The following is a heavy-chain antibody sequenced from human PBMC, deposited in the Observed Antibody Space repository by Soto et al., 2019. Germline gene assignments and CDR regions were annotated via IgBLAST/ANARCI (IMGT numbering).Heavy chain of an antibody. Sequence: NPSETLSLTCKVSDGSISSSNYYWGWIRQPPGEGLEWIGSIYYSGSTYYNPSLKSRVTISVDTSKNQFSLRLTSVSALDTAVYYCARLKTFGGAPGPVWGQGTLVTVSS. CDR3: ARLKTFGGAPGPV. J-gene: IGHJ4*02. CDR1: DGSISSSNYY. CDR2: IYYSGST. V-gene: IGHV4-39*01. D-gene: IGHD3-16*01.